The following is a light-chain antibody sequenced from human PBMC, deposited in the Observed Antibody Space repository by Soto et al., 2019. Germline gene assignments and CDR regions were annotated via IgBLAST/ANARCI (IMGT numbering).Light chain of an antibody. V-gene: IGLV2-14*03. CDR1: SSDVGLYNY. Sequence: QSALTQPASVSGSPGQSITISCTGSSSDVGLYNYVSWYQQHPGKAPKLMIYDVNDRPSGVSDRCSGSKSGNTASLTISGLQADDEADYFCSSYTSDTAHVVFGGGTKLTVL. J-gene: IGLJ2*01. CDR3: SSYTSDTAHVV. CDR2: DVN.